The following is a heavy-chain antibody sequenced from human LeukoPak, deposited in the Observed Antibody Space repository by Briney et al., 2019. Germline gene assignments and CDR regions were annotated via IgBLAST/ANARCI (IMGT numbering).Heavy chain of an antibody. J-gene: IGHJ4*02. CDR2: ISGSGGST. CDR3: AKGHPYSSGWSFLEQYYFDY. V-gene: IGHV3-23*01. CDR1: GFTFSSYA. Sequence: PGGSLRLSCAASGFTFSSYAMSWVRQAPGKGLEWVSAISGSGGSTYYADSVKGRFTISRDNSKNTLYLQMNSLRAEDTAVYYCAKGHPYSSGWSFLEQYYFDYWGQGTLVTVSS. D-gene: IGHD6-19*01.